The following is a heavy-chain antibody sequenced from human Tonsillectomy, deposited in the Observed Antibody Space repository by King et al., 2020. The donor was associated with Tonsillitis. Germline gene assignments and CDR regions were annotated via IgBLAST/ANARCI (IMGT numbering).Heavy chain of an antibody. V-gene: IGHV3-21*01. Sequence: VQLVESGGGLVKPGGSLRLSCVASGFTYSTYSMNWVRQAPGKGLEWVSSISSSSSYIYYADSVKGRFTISRDNAKDSLYLQMNSLRAEDTSVYYCARGEGGSNWYWTMDYWGQGTVVTVSS. J-gene: IGHJ4*02. D-gene: IGHD6-13*01. CDR1: GFTYSTYS. CDR3: ARGEGGSNWYWTMDY. CDR2: ISSSSSYI.